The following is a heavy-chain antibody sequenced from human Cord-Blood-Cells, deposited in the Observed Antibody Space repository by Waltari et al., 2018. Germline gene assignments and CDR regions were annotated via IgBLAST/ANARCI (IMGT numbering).Heavy chain of an antibody. Sequence: QVQLVQSGAEVKKPGSSVKVSCKASGGTFSSYAISWVRQAPRQGLEWMGGIIPIFGTANYEQKFQGRVTITADESTSTAYMELSSLRSEDTAVYYCARGDVGYCSSTSCYDYWGQGTLVTVSS. CDR1: GGTFSSYA. J-gene: IGHJ4*02. CDR2: IIPIFGTA. V-gene: IGHV1-69*01. CDR3: ARGDVGYCSSTSCYDY. D-gene: IGHD2-2*01.